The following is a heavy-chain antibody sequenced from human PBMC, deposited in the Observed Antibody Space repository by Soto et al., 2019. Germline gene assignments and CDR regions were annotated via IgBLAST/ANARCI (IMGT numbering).Heavy chain of an antibody. CDR3: ATLWGQD. CDR2: IFSTGTT. V-gene: IGHV4-59*08. Sequence: SETLSLTCTVSGGSINNYYWSWIRQPPGKGLEWIAYIFSTGTTSYNPSLKSRVSASVDTSKDQFSLKLSSVTAADTAVYYCATLWGQDWGQRTLVTVSS. D-gene: IGHD3-10*01. J-gene: IGHJ4*02. CDR1: GGSINNYY.